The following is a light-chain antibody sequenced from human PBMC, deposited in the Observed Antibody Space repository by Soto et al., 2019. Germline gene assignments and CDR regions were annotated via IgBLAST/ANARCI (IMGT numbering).Light chain of an antibody. J-gene: IGLJ1*01. V-gene: IGLV2-11*01. CDR2: DVS. CDR3: CSYAGSNTHYV. Sequence: QSALTQPRSVSGSPGQSVTLSCAGTSSDVGSYNYVSWYQQHPGKAPKLLIYDVSKRPSGVPDRFSGSKSGNTASLTISGLQAEDESDYYCCSYAGSNTHYVFGTGTQLTVL. CDR1: SSDVGSYNY.